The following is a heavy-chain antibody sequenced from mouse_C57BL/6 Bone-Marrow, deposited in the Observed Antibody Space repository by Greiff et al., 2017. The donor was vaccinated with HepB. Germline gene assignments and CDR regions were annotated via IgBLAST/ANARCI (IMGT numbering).Heavy chain of an antibody. Sequence: DVMLVESGGGLVKPGGSLKLSCAASGFTFSDYGMHWVRQAPEKGLEWVAYISSGSSTNYYADTVKGRFTISRDNAKNTPFLQMTSLGSEDTAMYYCARDYYYGSLDDWGKGTTLTVSS. CDR1: GFTFSDYG. J-gene: IGHJ2*01. D-gene: IGHD1-1*01. V-gene: IGHV5-17*01. CDR2: ISSGSSTN. CDR3: ARDYYYGSLDD.